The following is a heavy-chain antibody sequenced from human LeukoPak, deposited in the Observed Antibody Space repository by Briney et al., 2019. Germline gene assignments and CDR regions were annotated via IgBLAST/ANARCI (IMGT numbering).Heavy chain of an antibody. CDR1: GFTFSSYE. J-gene: IGHJ6*02. Sequence: GGSLRLSCAASGFTFSSYEMNWVRQAPGKGLEWVSYISSSGSTIYYADSMKGRFTISRDNAKNSLYLQMNSPRAEDTAFYYCVIGYGMDVWGQETTVTVSS. V-gene: IGHV3-48*03. CDR2: ISSSGSTI. CDR3: VIGYGMDV.